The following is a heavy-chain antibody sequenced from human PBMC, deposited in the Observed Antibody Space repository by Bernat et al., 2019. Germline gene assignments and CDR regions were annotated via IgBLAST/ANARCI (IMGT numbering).Heavy chain of an antibody. CDR3: TKDQGGPYYDIVTGYYYGMDV. D-gene: IGHD3-9*01. V-gene: IGHV3-23*01. CDR2: ISGSGGST. J-gene: IGHJ6*02. Sequence: EVQLLESGGGLVQPGGSLRLSCAASGFTFSSYAMSWVRQAPGKGLEWVSAISGSGGSTYYADSVKGRFTISRDNSKNTLYLQMNSLRAEDTAVYYCTKDQGGPYYDIVTGYYYGMDVWGQGTTVTVSS. CDR1: GFTFSSYA.